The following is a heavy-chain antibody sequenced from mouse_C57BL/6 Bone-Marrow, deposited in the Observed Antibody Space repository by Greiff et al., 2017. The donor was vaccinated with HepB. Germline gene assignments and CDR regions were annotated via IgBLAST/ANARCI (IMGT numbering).Heavy chain of an antibody. V-gene: IGHV1-52*01. CDR3: ARSGYPGYFDV. D-gene: IGHD3-1*01. CDR1: GYTFTSYW. CDR2: IDPSDSET. Sequence: VKLQQPGAELVRPGSSVKLSCKASGYTFTSYWMHWVKQRPIQGLEWIGNIDPSDSETHYNQKFKDKATLTVDKSSSTAYMQLSSLTSEDSAVYYCARSGYPGYFDVWGTGTTVTVSS. J-gene: IGHJ1*03.